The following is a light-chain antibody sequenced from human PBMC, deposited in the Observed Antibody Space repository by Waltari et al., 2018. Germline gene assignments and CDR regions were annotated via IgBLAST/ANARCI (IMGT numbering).Light chain of an antibody. J-gene: IGLJ2*01. V-gene: IGLV2-14*01. CDR2: DVT. CDR1: TSDAGYFHH. CDR3: SSYTGRGTVI. Sequence: QSALTQPASVSGSPGQSITIPCTGTTSDAGYFHHVSWFQHPPDSAPKLLIYDVTDPPSGVSSRFSGSKSVNTASLTISGLQAEDEADYYCSSYTGRGTVIFGGGTKLTVL.